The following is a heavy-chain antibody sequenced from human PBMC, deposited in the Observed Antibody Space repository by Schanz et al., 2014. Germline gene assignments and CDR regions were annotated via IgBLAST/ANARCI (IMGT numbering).Heavy chain of an antibody. CDR1: GYTFTSYG. V-gene: IGHV1-18*01. CDR2: SSAYNGDT. D-gene: IGHD5-18*01. J-gene: IGHJ3*02. Sequence: QVQLVQSGAEVKKPGASVKVSCKASGYTFTSYGISWVRQAPGQGLEWMGWSSAYNGDTNYALKLQGRVTMTTDTSTSTAYMELMSLRSDDTALYYCTRGGYSYALSAYDIWGQGTMVTVSS. CDR3: TRGGYSYALSAYDI.